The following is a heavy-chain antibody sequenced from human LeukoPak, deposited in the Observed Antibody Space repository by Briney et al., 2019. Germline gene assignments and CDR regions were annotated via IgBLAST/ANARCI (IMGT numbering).Heavy chain of an antibody. J-gene: IGHJ4*02. D-gene: IGHD6-19*01. V-gene: IGHV1-46*01. CDR3: ARDRSSSGWYYGAVGY. Sequence: ASVKVSCKASGYTFTSYYMHWVRQAPGQGLEWMGIINPSGGSTSYAQKFQGRVTMTRDTSISTAYMELSRLRSDDTAVYYCARDRSSSGWYYGAVGYWGQGTLVTVSS. CDR2: INPSGGST. CDR1: GYTFTSYY.